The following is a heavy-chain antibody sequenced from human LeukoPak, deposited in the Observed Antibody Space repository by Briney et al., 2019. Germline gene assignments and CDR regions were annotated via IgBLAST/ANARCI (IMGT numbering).Heavy chain of an antibody. J-gene: IGHJ4*02. CDR1: GGSISSSSYY. CDR2: IYYSGST. D-gene: IGHD6-13*01. CDR3: ARREVRRLTAAAAFDY. V-gene: IGHV4-39*01. Sequence: PSETLSLTCTVSGGSISSSSYYWGWIRQPPGKGLEWIGSIYYSGSTYYNPSLKSRVTISVDTSKNQFSLKLSSVTAADTAVYYCARREVRRLTAAAAFDYWGQGTLVTVSS.